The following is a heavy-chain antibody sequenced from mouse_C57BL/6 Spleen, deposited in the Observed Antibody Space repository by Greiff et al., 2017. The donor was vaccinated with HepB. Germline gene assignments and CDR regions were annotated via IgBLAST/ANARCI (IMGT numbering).Heavy chain of an antibody. J-gene: IGHJ1*03. D-gene: IGHD1-1*01. Sequence: QVHVKQSGSELRSPGSSVKLSCKDFDSEVFPIAYMSWVRQKPGHGFEWIGGILPSIGRTIYGEKFEDKATLDADTLSNTAYLELNSLTSEDSAIYYCARKDTTVVAKFHWYFDVWGTGTTVTVSS. V-gene: IGHV15-2*01. CDR3: ARKDTTVVAKFHWYFDV. CDR2: ILPSIGRT. CDR1: DSEVFPIAY.